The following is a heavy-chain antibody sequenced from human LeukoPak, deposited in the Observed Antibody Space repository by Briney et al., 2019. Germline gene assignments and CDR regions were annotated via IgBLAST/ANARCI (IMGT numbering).Heavy chain of an antibody. J-gene: IGHJ5*02. CDR3: AKDTHRFGDMS. Sequence: GGSLRLSCAASGFTFSNAWMSWVRQAPGKGLEWVSAISGSGGSTYYADSVKGRFTISRDNSKNTLYLQMNSLRAEDTAVYYCAKDTHRFGDMSWGQGTLVTVSS. V-gene: IGHV3-23*01. CDR1: GFTFSNAW. CDR2: ISGSGGST. D-gene: IGHD3-10*01.